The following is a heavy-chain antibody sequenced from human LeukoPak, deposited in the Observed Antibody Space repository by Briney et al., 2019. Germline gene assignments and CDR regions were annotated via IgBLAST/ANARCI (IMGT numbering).Heavy chain of an antibody. Sequence: SETLSLTCAVYGGSFSGYYWSWIRQPPGKGLEWIGEINHSGSTNYNPSLKSRVTISVDTSKNQFSLKLSSVTAADTAVYYCARGRPYYDFWSGYSNPRTFDYWGQGTLVTVSS. CDR1: GGSFSGYY. CDR2: INHSGST. J-gene: IGHJ4*02. D-gene: IGHD3-3*01. CDR3: ARGRPYYDFWSGYSNPRTFDY. V-gene: IGHV4-34*01.